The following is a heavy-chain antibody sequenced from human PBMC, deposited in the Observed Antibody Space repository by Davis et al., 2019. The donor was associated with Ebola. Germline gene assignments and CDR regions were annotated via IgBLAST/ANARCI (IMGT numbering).Heavy chain of an antibody. CDR3: ARDESIAVAGPRGWFDP. CDR2: INHSGST. D-gene: IGHD6-19*01. V-gene: IGHV4-34*01. CDR1: GGSFSGYY. J-gene: IGHJ5*02. Sequence: SETLSLTCAVYGGSFSGYYWSWIRQPPGKGLEWIGEINHSGSTNYNPSLKSRVTISVDRSKNQLSLQLNSVTPEDTAVYYCARDESIAVAGPRGWFDPWGQGTLVTVSS.